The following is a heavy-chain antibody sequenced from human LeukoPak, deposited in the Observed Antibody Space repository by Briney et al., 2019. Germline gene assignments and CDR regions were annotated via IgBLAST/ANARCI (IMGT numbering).Heavy chain of an antibody. J-gene: IGHJ3*02. CDR1: GFTLSDYY. D-gene: IGHD1-26*01. CDR3: ARGGSHDAFDI. Sequence: GGSLRLSCAASGFTLSDYYMSWIRQAPGKGLEWLSHISSSSAIIYYADSVKGRFTVSRDNTKNSLYLQINSLRADDTAVYYCARGGSHDAFDIWGQGTMVTVSS. V-gene: IGHV3-11*01. CDR2: ISSSSAII.